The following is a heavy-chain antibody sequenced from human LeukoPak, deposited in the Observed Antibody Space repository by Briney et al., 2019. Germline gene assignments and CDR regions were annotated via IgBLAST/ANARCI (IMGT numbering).Heavy chain of an antibody. Sequence: PSGTLSLTCAVSAGSISSSDWWSWVRQPPGKGLEWIGEVSHSGNTNYSPSLKSRVTISVDKSNNQLSLKLSSVTAADTAVYYCAREAYCGGDCYSSDAFDIWGQGTMVTVSS. V-gene: IGHV4-4*02. D-gene: IGHD2-21*02. J-gene: IGHJ3*02. CDR2: VSHSGNT. CDR3: AREAYCGGDCYSSDAFDI. CDR1: AGSISSSDW.